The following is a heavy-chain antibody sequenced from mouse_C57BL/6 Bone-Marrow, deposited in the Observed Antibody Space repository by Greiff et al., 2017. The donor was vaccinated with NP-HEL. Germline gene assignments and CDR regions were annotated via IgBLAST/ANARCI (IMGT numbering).Heavy chain of an antibody. CDR1: GFNIKDDY. V-gene: IGHV14-4*01. CDR3: TPYYYGSSSDYFDY. J-gene: IGHJ2*01. Sequence: VQLQQSGAELVRPGASVKLSCTASGFNIKDDYMHWVKQRPEQGLEWIGWIDPENGDTEYASKFQGKATITADTSSNTAYLQLSSLTSEDTAVYYCTPYYYGSSSDYFDYWGQGTTLTVSS. CDR2: IDPENGDT. D-gene: IGHD1-1*01.